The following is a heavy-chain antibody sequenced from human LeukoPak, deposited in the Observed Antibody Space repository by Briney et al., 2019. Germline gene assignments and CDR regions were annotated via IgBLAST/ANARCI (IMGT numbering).Heavy chain of an antibody. CDR2: IYYSGST. CDR1: GGSISSSSYY. Sequence: SETLSLTCTVSGGSISSSSYYWGWIRQPPGKGLEWIGSIYYSGSTYYNPSLKSRVTISVDTSKNQFSLKLSSVTAADTAVYYCASLMVSPLYYYYGTDVWGQGTTVTVSS. CDR3: ASLMVSPLYYYYGTDV. J-gene: IGHJ6*02. V-gene: IGHV4-39*01. D-gene: IGHD2-8*02.